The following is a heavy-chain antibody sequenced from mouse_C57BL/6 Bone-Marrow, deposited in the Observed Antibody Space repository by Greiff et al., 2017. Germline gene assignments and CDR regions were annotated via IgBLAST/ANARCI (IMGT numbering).Heavy chain of an antibody. V-gene: IGHV1-69*01. CDR2: IDPSDSYT. CDR3: ARLYWYFDV. CDR1: GYTFTSYW. Sequence: SGAELVMPGASVKLSCKASGYTFTSYWMHWVKQRPGQGLEWIGEIDPSDSYTNYNQKFKGKSTLTVDKSSSTAYMQLSSLTSEDSAVYYCARLYWYFDVWGTGTTVTVSS. J-gene: IGHJ1*03.